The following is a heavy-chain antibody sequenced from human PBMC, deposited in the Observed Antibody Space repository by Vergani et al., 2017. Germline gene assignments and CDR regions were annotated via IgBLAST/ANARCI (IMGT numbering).Heavy chain of an antibody. CDR3: ASSSSRRXFDY. D-gene: IGHD6-6*01. J-gene: IGHJ4*02. Sequence: QVQLQESGPGLVKHSETLSLTCTVSGGSISSYYWSWIRQPPGKGLEWIGYIYYSGSTNYNPSLKSRVTISVDTSKNQFSLKLSSVTAADTAVYYCASSSSRRXFDYWGQGTLVTVSS. CDR2: IYYSGST. CDR1: GGSISSYY. V-gene: IGHV4-59*01.